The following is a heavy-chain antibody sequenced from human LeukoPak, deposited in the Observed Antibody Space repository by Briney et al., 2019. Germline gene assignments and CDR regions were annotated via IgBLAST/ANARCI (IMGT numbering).Heavy chain of an antibody. V-gene: IGHV4-30-4*08. CDR2: VYYNGYT. CDR3: ARASSQYNDLSTASFDF. D-gene: IGHD3-9*01. J-gene: IGHJ4*02. CDR1: GDSIRSGDYY. Sequence: SSQTLSLTCTVSGDSIRSGDYYWGWIRQPPGKGLEWIAYVYYNGYTYHNPSLKSRVTLSIDTSKNQFYLRLTSVTAADTAMYYCARASSQYNDLSTASFDFWGRGTLVTVSS.